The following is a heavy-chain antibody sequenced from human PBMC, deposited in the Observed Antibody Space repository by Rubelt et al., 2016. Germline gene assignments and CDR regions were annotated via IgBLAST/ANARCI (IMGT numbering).Heavy chain of an antibody. V-gene: IGHV3-23*04. D-gene: IGHD5-12*01. CDR2: ISGSGGST. J-gene: IGHJ5*02. CDR3: ATRGS. Sequence: EVQLVESGGGLVKPGGALRLSCAASGFTFSSYSMNSVRQAPGKGLEWVSAISGSGGSTYYADSVKGRFTISRDTSKNTLYLQMNSVRVEETDVDYCATRGSWGQGTLVTVSS. CDR1: GFTFSSYS.